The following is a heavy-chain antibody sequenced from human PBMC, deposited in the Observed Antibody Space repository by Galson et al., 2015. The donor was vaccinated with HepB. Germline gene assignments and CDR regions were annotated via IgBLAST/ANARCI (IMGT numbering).Heavy chain of an antibody. V-gene: IGHV3-9*01. CDR3: ARGLYSIFSDYGMDV. CDR2: ISWNSGSI. D-gene: IGHD3-3*01. Sequence: SLRLSCAASGFSFSNSAMSWVRRAPGKGLEWVSGISWNSGSIGYADSVKGRFTISRDNAKNSLYLQMNSLRAEDTALYYCARGLYSIFSDYGMDVWGQGTTVTVSS. CDR1: GFSFSNSA. J-gene: IGHJ6*02.